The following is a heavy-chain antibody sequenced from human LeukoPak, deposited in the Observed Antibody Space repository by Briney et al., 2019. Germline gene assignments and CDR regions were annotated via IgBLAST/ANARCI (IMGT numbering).Heavy chain of an antibody. CDR3: ASSGSYGGPVYYFDY. V-gene: IGHV3-11*01. CDR2: ISSSGGTI. D-gene: IGHD1-26*01. Sequence: GGSLRLSCAASGFTFSDYYMSWIRQAPGKGLEWVSYISSSGGTIYYADSVKGRFTISRDNAKYSLYLQMNSLRAEDTAVYYCASSGSYGGPVYYFDYWGRGTLVTVSS. J-gene: IGHJ4*02. CDR1: GFTFSDYY.